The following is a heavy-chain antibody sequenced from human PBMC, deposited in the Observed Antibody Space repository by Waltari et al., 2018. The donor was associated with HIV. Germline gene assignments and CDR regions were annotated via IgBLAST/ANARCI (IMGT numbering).Heavy chain of an antibody. Sequence: QVQLVESGGGVVQPGRSLRLSCAASGFTFSSYGMHWVRQAPGKGLELVAVISYDGSNKYYADSVKGRFTISRDNSKNTLYLQMNSLRAEDTAVYYCVKGRFLATDAFDIWGQGTMVTVSS. D-gene: IGHD3-3*01. CDR3: VKGRFLATDAFDI. CDR1: GFTFSSYG. V-gene: IGHV3-30*18. CDR2: ISYDGSNK. J-gene: IGHJ3*02.